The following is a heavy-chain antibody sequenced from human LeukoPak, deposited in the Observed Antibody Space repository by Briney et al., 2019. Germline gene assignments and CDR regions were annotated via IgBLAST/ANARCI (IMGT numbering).Heavy chain of an antibody. CDR1: GGSISSYY. J-gene: IGHJ4*02. V-gene: IGHV4-59*01. D-gene: IGHD1-26*01. CDR3: ARHAHIVAATGSFDF. Sequence: SETLSLTCTVSGGSISSYYWSWIRQPPGKGLEWIGYIYYSGSTNYNPSLKSRVTISVDTSKNQFSLKLSSVTAADTAVYYCARHAHIVAATGSFDFWGQGTLVTVSS. CDR2: IYYSGST.